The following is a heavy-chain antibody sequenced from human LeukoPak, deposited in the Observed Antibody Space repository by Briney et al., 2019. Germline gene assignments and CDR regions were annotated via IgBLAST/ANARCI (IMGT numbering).Heavy chain of an antibody. D-gene: IGHD5-24*01. CDR3: ARVGKRDGYKLNYCDY. V-gene: IGHV3-7*01. CDR2: IKQDGSEK. Sequence: GGSLRLSCAASGFTFDDYGMSWVRQAPGKGLEWVANIKQDGSEKYYVDSVKGRFTISRDNAKNSLYLQMNSLRAEDTAVYYCARVGKRDGYKLNYCDYWGQGTLVTVSS. CDR1: GFTFDDYG. J-gene: IGHJ4*02.